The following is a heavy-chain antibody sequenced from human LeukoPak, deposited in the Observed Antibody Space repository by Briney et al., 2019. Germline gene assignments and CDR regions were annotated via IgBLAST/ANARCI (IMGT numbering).Heavy chain of an antibody. Sequence: GGSLRLSCAASGFTFSSYAMSWVRQAPGKGLEWVSAISGSGGSTYYADSVKGRFTFSRDNSKNTLYLQMNSLRAEDTDVYYCAKEGGAYSNYYFDYWGQGTLVTVSS. CDR2: ISGSGGST. J-gene: IGHJ4*02. V-gene: IGHV3-23*01. CDR3: AKEGGAYSNYYFDY. CDR1: GFTFSSYA. D-gene: IGHD4-11*01.